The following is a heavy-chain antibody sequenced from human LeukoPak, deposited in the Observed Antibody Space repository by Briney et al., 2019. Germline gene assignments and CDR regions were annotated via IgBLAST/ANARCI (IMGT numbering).Heavy chain of an antibody. CDR1: GFAFSSYV. D-gene: IGHD2-2*01. Sequence: GGSLRLSCAASGFAFSSYVMHRVRQAPGKGLEWVAVISYDGSNKYYADSVKGRFTISRDNSKNTLYLQMNSLRAEDTAVYYCARDRSQLLLLDYWGQGTLVTVSS. J-gene: IGHJ4*02. CDR2: ISYDGSNK. CDR3: ARDRSQLLLLDY. V-gene: IGHV3-30-3*01.